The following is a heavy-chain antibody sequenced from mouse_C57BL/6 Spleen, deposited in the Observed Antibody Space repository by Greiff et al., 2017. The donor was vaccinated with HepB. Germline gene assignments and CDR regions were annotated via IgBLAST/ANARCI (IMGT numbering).Heavy chain of an antibody. CDR2: IDPETGGT. J-gene: IGHJ2*01. V-gene: IGHV1-15*01. CDR1: GYTFTDYE. Sequence: LVESGAELVRPGASVTLSCKASGYTFTDYEMHWVKQTPVHGLEWIGAIDPETGGTAYNQKFKGKAILTADKSSSTAYMELRSLTSEDSAVYYCTRKRPSAAQDYWGQGTTLTVSS. D-gene: IGHD3-2*02. CDR3: TRKRPSAAQDY.